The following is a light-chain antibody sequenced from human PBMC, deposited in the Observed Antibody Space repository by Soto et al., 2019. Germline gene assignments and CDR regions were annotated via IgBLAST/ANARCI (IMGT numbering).Light chain of an antibody. CDR2: ATS. Sequence: DIQLTQSPSFLSASVGDRVTIACRASQGINSHLAWYQQKPGKAPKVVIYATSTLQSGVPSRFSGSGSGTDFTLTISSLQPEDFAVYYCQQLNSDPLTFGQGTRLEIK. CDR1: QGINSH. J-gene: IGKJ5*01. V-gene: IGKV1-9*01. CDR3: QQLNSDPLT.